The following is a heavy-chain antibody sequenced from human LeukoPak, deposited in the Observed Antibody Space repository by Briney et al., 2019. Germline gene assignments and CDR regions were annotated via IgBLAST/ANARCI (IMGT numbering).Heavy chain of an antibody. CDR2: IRANNGKT. Sequence: GASVKVSCKAAGYTFGSYGISWVRQAPGQGLEWMGWIRANNGKTDYAQKFQGRVTMTTDTSTSTAYMELRSLRSDDTAVYYCARSGIVVAGPTDLWGQGTLVTVSS. CDR3: ARSGIVVAGPTDL. V-gene: IGHV1-18*01. J-gene: IGHJ4*02. D-gene: IGHD6-19*01. CDR1: GYTFGSYG.